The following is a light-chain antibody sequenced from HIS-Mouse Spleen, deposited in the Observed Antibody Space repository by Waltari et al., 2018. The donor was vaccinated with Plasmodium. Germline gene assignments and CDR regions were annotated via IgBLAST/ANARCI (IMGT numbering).Light chain of an antibody. CDR2: GKN. J-gene: IGLJ3*02. V-gene: IGLV3-19*01. Sequence: SSELTQDPAVSVALGQTVRITCQGDSLRSYYASWYQQKPGQAPVPVIYGKNNRPSGIPDRFSGSSSGNTASLTSTGAQAEDEADYYCNSRDSSGNHQVFGGGTKLTVL. CDR1: SLRSYY. CDR3: NSRDSSGNHQV.